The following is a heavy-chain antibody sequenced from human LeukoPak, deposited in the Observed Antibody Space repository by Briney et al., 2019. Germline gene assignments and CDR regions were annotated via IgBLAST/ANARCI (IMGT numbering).Heavy chain of an antibody. CDR1: GFSFSSHG. J-gene: IGHJ4*02. D-gene: IGHD2-21*02. V-gene: IGHV3-23*01. Sequence: GGSLRLSCAASGFSFSSHGMSWVRQAPGKGLEWVSGIIGGAGGTYYADSVKGRFTVSRDNSKNTLYVQMKSLRAEDTAVYYCAKDFVVVPGNVNYFDSWGQGTLVTVSS. CDR2: IIGGAGGT. CDR3: AKDFVVVPGNVNYFDS.